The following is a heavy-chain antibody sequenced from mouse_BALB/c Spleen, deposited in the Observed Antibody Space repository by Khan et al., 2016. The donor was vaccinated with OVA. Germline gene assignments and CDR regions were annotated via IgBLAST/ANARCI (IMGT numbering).Heavy chain of an antibody. J-gene: IGHJ3*01. V-gene: IGHV5-9-3*01. Sequence: EVELVESGGGLVKPGGSLKLSCAASGFTFSSYAMSWVRQTPEKRLEWVATINSDGTYTYYPDSVKGRFTISRDNAKNTLYLQMNSLRSEDTSMYYFARHNYGPFAYWGQGTLVTVSA. CDR3: ARHNYGPFAY. D-gene: IGHD1-1*01. CDR1: GFTFSSYA. CDR2: INSDGTYT.